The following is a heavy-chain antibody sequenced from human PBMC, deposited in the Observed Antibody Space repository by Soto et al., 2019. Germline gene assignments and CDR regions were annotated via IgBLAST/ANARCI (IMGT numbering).Heavy chain of an antibody. CDR2: IYYSGST. Sequence: QVQLQESCPGLVKPSQTLSLTCTVSGGSISSGDDYWSWIRQPPGTGLEWIGYIYYSGSTYYNPSLKSRVTISVDTSKNQLSLKLSSVTAADTAVYYCARASPGVPAAISMVGNWFDPWGQGTLVTVSS. CDR3: ARASPGVPAAISMVGNWFDP. V-gene: IGHV4-30-4*01. D-gene: IGHD2-2*02. CDR1: GGSISSGDDY. J-gene: IGHJ5*02.